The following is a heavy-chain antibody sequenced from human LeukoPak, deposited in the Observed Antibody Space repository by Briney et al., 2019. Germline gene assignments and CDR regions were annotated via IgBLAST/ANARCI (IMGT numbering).Heavy chain of an antibody. CDR1: GFTFSDYY. V-gene: IGHV3-11*01. J-gene: IGHJ4*02. Sequence: GGSLRLSCAASGFTFSDYYMNWIRQAPGKGLEWVSYISSSSNTIYYADSVKGRFSISRDNAKNSLYLQMNSLRAEDTAVYYCARETIYSDSSGLAYWGQGTLVTVSS. D-gene: IGHD3-22*01. CDR2: ISSSSNTI. CDR3: ARETIYSDSSGLAY.